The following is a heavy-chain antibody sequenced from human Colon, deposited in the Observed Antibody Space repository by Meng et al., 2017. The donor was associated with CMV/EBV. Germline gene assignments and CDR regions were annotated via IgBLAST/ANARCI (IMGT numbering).Heavy chain of an antibody. CDR2: ISASGATT. J-gene: IGHJ4*02. CDR3: ATVTGTLDPFHY. Sequence: VPWLESAGGLQQRGASLILSWAASGFTFNTYALAWVRQAPGKGLEWVSSISASGATTYYADSVSGRFTISRDKSRDTVYLQMTSLRAEDTAVYYCATVTGTLDPFHYWGQGTLVTVSS. CDR1: GFTFNTYA. D-gene: IGHD1-1*01. V-gene: IGHV3-23*01.